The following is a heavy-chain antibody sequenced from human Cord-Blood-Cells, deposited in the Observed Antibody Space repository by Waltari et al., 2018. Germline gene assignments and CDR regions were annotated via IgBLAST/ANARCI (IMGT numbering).Heavy chain of an antibody. CDR1: GGSFSGYY. Sequence: QVQLQQWGAGLLKPSETLSLTCAVYGGSFSGYYWSWIRQPPGTGLEWIGENNHSGSTNNDPSLKSRVTISVDASKNQFSLKLSSVTAADTAVYYCARMVSVRGVIFDYWGQGTLVTVSS. CDR2: NNHSGST. V-gene: IGHV4-34*01. D-gene: IGHD3-10*01. CDR3: ARMVSVRGVIFDY. J-gene: IGHJ4*02.